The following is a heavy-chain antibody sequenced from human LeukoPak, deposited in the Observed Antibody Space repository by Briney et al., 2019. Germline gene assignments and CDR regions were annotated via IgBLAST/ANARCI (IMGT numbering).Heavy chain of an antibody. CDR2: IKQDGSEK. J-gene: IGHJ5*02. V-gene: IGHV3-7*01. D-gene: IGHD2-21*02. CDR1: RFSINNYA. Sequence: GGSLRLSCTTSRFSINNYAMTWVRRAPGKGLEWVANIKQDGSEKYYVDSVKGRFTISRDNAKNSLYLQMSSLRADDTAVYYCARDGRGYCGGDCFLSWFDPWGQGTLVTVSS. CDR3: ARDGRGYCGGDCFLSWFDP.